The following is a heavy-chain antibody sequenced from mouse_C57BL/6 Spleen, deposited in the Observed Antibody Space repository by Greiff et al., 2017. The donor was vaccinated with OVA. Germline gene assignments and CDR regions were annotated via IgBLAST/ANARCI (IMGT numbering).Heavy chain of an antibody. Sequence: QVQLQQSGPGLVQPSQSLSITCTVSGFSLTSYGVHWVRQSPGKGLEWLGVIWSGGSTDYNAAFISRLSISKDNSKSQVFFKMNSLQADDTAIYYCARRGNGYYPDYWGQGTTLTVSS. CDR2: IWSGGST. CDR3: ARRGNGYYPDY. CDR1: GFSLTSYG. J-gene: IGHJ2*01. V-gene: IGHV2-2*01. D-gene: IGHD2-3*01.